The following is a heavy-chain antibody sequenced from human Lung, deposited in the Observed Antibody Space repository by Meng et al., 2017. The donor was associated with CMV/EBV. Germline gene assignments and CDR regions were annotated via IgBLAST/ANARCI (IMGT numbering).Heavy chain of an antibody. J-gene: IGHJ6*02. CDR1: GFTFSSYG. CDR2: IWNDGSIK. Sequence: GGSLRLSCAASGFTFSSYGMHWVRQAPGKGLEWVAVIWNDGSIKYYADSVKGRFTISRDNSKNTLYLQMYSLRADDTAVYHCAKAQFGRYFDGRDGMDVWGQGTTVTVS. CDR3: AKAQFGRYFDGRDGMDV. V-gene: IGHV3-33*06. D-gene: IGHD3-9*01.